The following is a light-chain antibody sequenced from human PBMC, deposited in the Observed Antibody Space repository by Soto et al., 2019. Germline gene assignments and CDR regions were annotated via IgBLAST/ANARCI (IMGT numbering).Light chain of an antibody. CDR2: DAS. CDR3: QQRSNWLRT. CDR1: QSVSSY. Sequence: EIVLTQSPATLSLSPGERATLSCRASQSVSSYLAWYQQKPGQAPRLLIYDASNRATGIPARFSGSGSGTDFTLTISSLEPEDFAVYYCQQRSNWLRTFGQGTHWRL. V-gene: IGKV3-11*01. J-gene: IGKJ5*01.